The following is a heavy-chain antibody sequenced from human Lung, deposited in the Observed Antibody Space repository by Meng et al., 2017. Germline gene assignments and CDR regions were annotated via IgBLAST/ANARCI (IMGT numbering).Heavy chain of an antibody. CDR3: SGHVDY. Sequence: EVQLVEAGGGFVKPGGSLRLSCAASGFTFSNAWMTWVRQAPGKGLEWIGRMKSNVDGGTVDYAAAVKGRFFISRDDSENTFYLQMNSLKTEDTAVYYCSGHVDYWGHGTLVTSPQ. CDR2: MKSNVDGGTV. V-gene: IGHV3-15*01. J-gene: IGHJ4*01. CDR1: GFTFSNAW.